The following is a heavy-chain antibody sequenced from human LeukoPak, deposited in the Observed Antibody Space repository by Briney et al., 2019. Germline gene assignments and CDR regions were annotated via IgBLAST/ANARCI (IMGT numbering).Heavy chain of an antibody. V-gene: IGHV3-23*01. Sequence: GGSLRLSCAASGFTFNDFALTWVRQAPGKGLEWVSSIGDAGTYYADSVKGRFTISRDNSKNMLYLQLNSLRAGDTAMYYCAKNLGPFDVRGQRTMVTVSS. CDR1: GFTFNDFA. D-gene: IGHD3-16*01. CDR2: IGDAGT. J-gene: IGHJ3*01. CDR3: AKNLGPFDV.